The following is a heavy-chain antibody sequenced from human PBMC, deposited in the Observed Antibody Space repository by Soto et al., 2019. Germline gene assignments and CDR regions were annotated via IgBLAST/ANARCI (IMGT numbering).Heavy chain of an antibody. CDR2: IATYNSNK. V-gene: IGHV1-18*01. CDR3: ARVLRGVVNWFDP. Sequence: HLVQSGPEVKKPGASVTVSCKTSGDTFTNFGLSWVRQAPGQGLEWMGWIATYNSNKNYAQKVQGRLTLTTDTSTITGYMELKSLEYDDTAVYYCARVLRGVVNWFDPWGQGTLVTVSS. J-gene: IGHJ5*02. CDR1: GDTFTNFG. D-gene: IGHD3-10*01.